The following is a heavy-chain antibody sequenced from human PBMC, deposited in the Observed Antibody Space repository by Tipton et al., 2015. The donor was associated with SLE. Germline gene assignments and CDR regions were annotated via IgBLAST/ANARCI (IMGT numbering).Heavy chain of an antibody. CDR2: MNPNSGNT. J-gene: IGHJ4*02. CDR1: GYTFTSYD. CDR3: AAGTGTTRFDY. D-gene: IGHD1-7*01. V-gene: IGHV1-8*01. Sequence: QSGAEVKKPGASVKVSCKASGYTFTSYDINWVRQATGQGLEWMGWMNPNSGNTNYAQKFQERVTITRDMSTSTAYMELSSLRSEDTAVYYCAAGTGTTRFDYWGQGTLVPVSS.